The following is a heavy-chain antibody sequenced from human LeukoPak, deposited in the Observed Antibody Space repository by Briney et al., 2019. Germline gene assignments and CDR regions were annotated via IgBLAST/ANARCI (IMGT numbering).Heavy chain of an antibody. CDR3: ARNRMGATGDY. CDR2: ISAYNGNT. V-gene: IGHV1-18*01. CDR1: GYTFTRYG. Sequence: ASEKVSCKASGYTFTRYGISWVRQAPGQGLEWMGWISAYNGNTKYAQKVQGRVTMTTDTSTSTAYMELRSLRSDDTAVYYCARNRMGATGDYWGQGTLVTVSS. D-gene: IGHD1-26*01. J-gene: IGHJ4*02.